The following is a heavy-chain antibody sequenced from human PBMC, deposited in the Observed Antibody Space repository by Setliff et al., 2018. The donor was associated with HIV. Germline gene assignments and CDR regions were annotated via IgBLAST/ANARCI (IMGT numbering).Heavy chain of an antibody. CDR2: INDNGGA. J-gene: IGHJ4*02. V-gene: IGHV4-34*01. CDR1: GGSFSGYS. D-gene: IGHD1-1*01. Sequence: PSETLSLTCAVSGGSFSGYSWTWLRQPPGKALEWIGHINDNGGANYNPSLTTRATISVATPKNQFFLELTSVTAADTAVYYCARGRYNGDSYSGGFYYFDLWGQGALVTVSS. CDR3: ARGRYNGDSYSGGFYYFDL.